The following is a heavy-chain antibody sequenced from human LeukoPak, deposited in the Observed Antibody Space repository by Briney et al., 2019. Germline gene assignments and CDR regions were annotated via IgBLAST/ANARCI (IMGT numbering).Heavy chain of an antibody. D-gene: IGHD3-22*01. V-gene: IGHV3-74*01. CDR1: GITFSTYW. Sequence: PGGSLRLSCADSGITFSTYWMHWVRQAPGKGLVWVSRINSEGSTISYADSVKGRFTISRDNAKNTLFLQMNSLRAEDTAVYYCANGDSSGYYFTFWGQGTMVTVSS. J-gene: IGHJ3*01. CDR3: ANGDSSGYYFTF. CDR2: INSEGSTI.